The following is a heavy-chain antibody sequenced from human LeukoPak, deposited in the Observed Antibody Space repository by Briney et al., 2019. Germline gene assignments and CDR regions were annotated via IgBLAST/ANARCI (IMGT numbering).Heavy chain of an antibody. CDR1: GFTFSSYA. J-gene: IGHJ2*01. D-gene: IGHD2-2*01. V-gene: IGHV3-23*01. CDR3: ASGSSSMNWDFDL. Sequence: GGSLRLSCAASGFTFSSYAMTGGCQAPGGGLEWVSGISGNGGNTYYADSVKGRFTISRDNSKETLYLQMNSPRAEDTAVYYCASGSSSMNWDFDLWGRGTLVTVSS. CDR2: ISGNGGNT.